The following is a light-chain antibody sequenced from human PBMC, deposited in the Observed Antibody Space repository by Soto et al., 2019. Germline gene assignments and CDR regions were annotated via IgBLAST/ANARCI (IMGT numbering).Light chain of an antibody. V-gene: IGKV1-9*01. CDR1: QGISSY. Sequence: DIQLTQSPSSLYASVGDRVTVTFRASQGISSYLAWYQQKPGKAPKLLIYAASTLQSGVPSRFSGSGSGTEITLTISSLQPEDFATYYGQQLNSYPFTFGPGTKVDIK. CDR2: AAS. J-gene: IGKJ3*01. CDR3: QQLNSYPFT.